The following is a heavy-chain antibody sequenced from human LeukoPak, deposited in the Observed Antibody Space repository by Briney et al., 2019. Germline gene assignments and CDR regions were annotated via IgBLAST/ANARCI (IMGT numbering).Heavy chain of an antibody. CDR3: ARKRLYGDYAMRHYGMDV. V-gene: IGHV4-34*01. J-gene: IGHJ6*02. CDR1: GGSFSGYY. CDR2: INHSGST. D-gene: IGHD4-17*01. Sequence: SETLSLTCAVYGGSFSGYYWSWIRQPPGKGLEWIGEINHSGSTNYNPSLKSRVTISVDTSKNQLSLKLSSVTAADTAVYYCARKRLYGDYAMRHYGMDVWGQGTTVTVS.